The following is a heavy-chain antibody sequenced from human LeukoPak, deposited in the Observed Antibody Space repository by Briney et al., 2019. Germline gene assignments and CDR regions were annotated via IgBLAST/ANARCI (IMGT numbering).Heavy chain of an antibody. V-gene: IGHV4-34*08. CDR3: ARIAVASDAFDI. J-gene: IGHJ3*02. CDR2: INHSGST. Sequence: GTLRLSCAASGFTFSSYGMSWIRQPPGKGLEWIGEINHSGSTNYNPSLKSRVTISVDTSKNQFSLKLSSVTAADTAVYYCARIAVASDAFDIWGQGTMVTVSS. D-gene: IGHD6-19*01. CDR1: GFTFSSYG.